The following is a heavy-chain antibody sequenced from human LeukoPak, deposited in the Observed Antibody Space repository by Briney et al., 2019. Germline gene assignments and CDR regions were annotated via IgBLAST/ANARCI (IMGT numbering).Heavy chain of an antibody. CDR3: ARALREGWDCSGATCYSFGY. CDR1: GGSASRGSYY. D-gene: IGHD2-15*01. CDR2: IYNSGST. J-gene: IGHJ4*02. V-gene: IGHV4-61*01. Sequence: SETLSLTCTVSGGSASRGSYYWSWIRQPPGKGLEWIGYIYNSGSTNYNPSLKSRVTILVDTSKNQFSLKLSSVTAADTAVYYCARALREGWDCSGATCYSFGYWGQGTLVTVSS.